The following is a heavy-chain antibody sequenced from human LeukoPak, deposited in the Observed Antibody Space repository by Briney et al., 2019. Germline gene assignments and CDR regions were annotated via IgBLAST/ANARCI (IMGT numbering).Heavy chain of an antibody. CDR2: IYTSGST. CDR3: ARENAVNYYYYYYMDV. CDR1: GGSISSGSYY. V-gene: IGHV4-61*02. Sequence: SETLSLTCTVSGGSISSGSYYWSWIRQPAGKGLEWIGRIYTSGSTNYNPSLKSRVTISVDTSKNQFSLKLSSVTAADTAVYYCARENAVNYYYYYYMDVWGKGTTVTVSS. J-gene: IGHJ6*03.